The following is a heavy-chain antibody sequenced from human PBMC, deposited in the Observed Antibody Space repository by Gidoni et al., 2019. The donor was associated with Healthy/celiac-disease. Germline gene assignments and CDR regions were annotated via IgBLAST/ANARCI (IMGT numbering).Heavy chain of an antibody. J-gene: IGHJ4*02. CDR2: INPNSGGT. V-gene: IGHV1-2*02. CDR1: GYSFTRYY. D-gene: IGHD3-9*01. Sequence: QVQLVQSGSEVTKPGASVKVSCRASGYSFTRYYMHWVRQAPGQGLEWMGWINPNSGGTNYAQKFQGRVTMTRDTSISTAYMELSRLRSDDTAVYYCARVVVGRYDDILTGLAYFDYWGQGTLVTVSS. CDR3: ARVVVGRYDDILTGLAYFDY.